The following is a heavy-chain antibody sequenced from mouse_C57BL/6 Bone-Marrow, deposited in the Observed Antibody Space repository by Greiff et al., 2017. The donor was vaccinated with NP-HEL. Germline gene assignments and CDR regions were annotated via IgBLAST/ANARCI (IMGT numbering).Heavy chain of an antibody. CDR1: GYAFSSSW. CDR3: ARHGRANWYFDV. D-gene: IGHD1-1*01. Sequence: VQLQQSGPELVKPGASVKISCKASGYAFSSSWMNWVKQRPGKGLEWIGRIYPGDGDTNYNGKFKGKATLTADKSSSTAYMQLSSLTSEDSAVYFCARHGRANWYFDVWGTGTTVTVSS. V-gene: IGHV1-82*01. J-gene: IGHJ1*03. CDR2: IYPGDGDT.